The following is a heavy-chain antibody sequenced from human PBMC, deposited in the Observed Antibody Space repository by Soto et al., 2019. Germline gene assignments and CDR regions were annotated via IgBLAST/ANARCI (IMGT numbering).Heavy chain of an antibody. V-gene: IGHV4-59*01. CDR3: ARYLPGCIAAAGTVADAFDI. D-gene: IGHD6-13*01. Sequence: PSETLSLTCTVSGGSISSYYWSWIRQPPGKGLEWIGYIYYSGSTNYNPSLKSRVTISVDTSKNQFSLKLSSVTAADTAVYYCARYLPGCIAAAGTVADAFDIWGQGTMVTVSS. J-gene: IGHJ3*02. CDR2: IYYSGST. CDR1: GGSISSYY.